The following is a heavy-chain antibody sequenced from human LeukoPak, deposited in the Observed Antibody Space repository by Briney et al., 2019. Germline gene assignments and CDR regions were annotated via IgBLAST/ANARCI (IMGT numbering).Heavy chain of an antibody. D-gene: IGHD6-19*01. CDR3: ARVVGGDSSGNYFDY. J-gene: IGHJ4*02. CDR2: INPSGGST. Sequence: ASVKVSCKASGYAFVSYYLHWVRQAPGQGLEWMGIINPSGGSTSYAQKFQSRVTMTRDTSTTTVYMELSSLRFEDTAVYYCARVVGGDSSGNYFDYWGQGTLVTVSS. CDR1: GYAFVSYY. V-gene: IGHV1-46*01.